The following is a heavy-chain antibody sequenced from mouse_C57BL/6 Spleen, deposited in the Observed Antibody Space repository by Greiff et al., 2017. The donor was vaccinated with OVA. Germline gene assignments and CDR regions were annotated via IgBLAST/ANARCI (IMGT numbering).Heavy chain of an antibody. V-gene: IGHV1-59*01. D-gene: IGHD1-1*01. CDR2: IDPSDSYT. J-gene: IGHJ4*01. CDR3: ARQTTVDSYYAMDY. Sequence: QVHVKQPGAELVRPGTSVKLSCKASGYTFTSYWMHWVKQRPGQGLEWIGVIDPSDSYTNYNQKFKGKATLTVDTSSSTAYMQLSSLTSEDSAVYYCARQTTVDSYYAMDYWGQGTSVTVSS. CDR1: GYTFTSYW.